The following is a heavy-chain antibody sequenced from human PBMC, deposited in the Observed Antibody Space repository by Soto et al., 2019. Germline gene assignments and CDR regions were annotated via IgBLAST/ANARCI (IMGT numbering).Heavy chain of an antibody. CDR1: GFIFSSGD. CDR2: INYNGIYT. V-gene: IGHV3-21*06. Sequence: EGQLVESGGGLVEPGGSLRLSCAASGFIFSSGDMTWVRQAPGKGLEYVSSINYNGIYTFYAEPAKGRFTISRDNAKNSLYLQMYSLTAEDTAVYFCARKSNSDKSGNEYFDYWGQGTLVIVSS. D-gene: IGHD3-22*01. CDR3: ARKSNSDKSGNEYFDY. J-gene: IGHJ4*02.